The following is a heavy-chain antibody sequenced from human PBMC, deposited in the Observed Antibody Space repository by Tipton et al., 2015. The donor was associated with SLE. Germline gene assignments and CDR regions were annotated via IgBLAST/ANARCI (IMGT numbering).Heavy chain of an antibody. D-gene: IGHD2-15*01. J-gene: IGHJ4*02. CDR1: GGSISSGGYY. CDR2: IYTSGST. CDR3: ARDRVYCSGGSCYHEYFDY. V-gene: IGHV4-31*03. Sequence: TLSLTCTVSGGSISSGGYYWSWIRQHPGKGLEWIGYIYTSGSTNYNPSLKSRVTISVDTSKNQFSLKLSSVTAADTAVYYCARDRVYCSGGSCYHEYFDYWGQGTLVTVSS.